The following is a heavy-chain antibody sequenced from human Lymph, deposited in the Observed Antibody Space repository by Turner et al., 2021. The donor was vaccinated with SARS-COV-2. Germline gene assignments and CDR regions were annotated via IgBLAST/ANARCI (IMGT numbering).Heavy chain of an antibody. Sequence: EVQLLESGGGLVQPGGSLRLSCAASGLTFSSSALSWVRRAPGKGLEWVSIISGSGGSTNYADSVKGRFTISRDNSKNTLYLQMNSLRAEDTAVYYCAKNEMSMIVVAITLFDYWGQGTLVTVSS. CDR3: AKNEMSMIVVAITLFDY. D-gene: IGHD3-22*01. V-gene: IGHV3-23*01. CDR1: GLTFSSSA. J-gene: IGHJ4*02. CDR2: ISGSGGST.